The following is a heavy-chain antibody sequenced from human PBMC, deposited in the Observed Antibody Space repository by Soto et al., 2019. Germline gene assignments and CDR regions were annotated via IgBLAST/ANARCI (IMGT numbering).Heavy chain of an antibody. Sequence: EVHLLDSGGGLVQPGGSLRLSCAASGFTFSSYAMSWVRQTPGKGLEWVSSISGSGGSTYYADSVKGRFTISRDNSKNTLYLHMNSLRADDTAVYYCAKARNDWASFFDYWGQGTLVTVSS. CDR2: ISGSGGST. D-gene: IGHD1-1*01. CDR1: GFTFSSYA. V-gene: IGHV3-23*01. CDR3: AKARNDWASFFDY. J-gene: IGHJ4*02.